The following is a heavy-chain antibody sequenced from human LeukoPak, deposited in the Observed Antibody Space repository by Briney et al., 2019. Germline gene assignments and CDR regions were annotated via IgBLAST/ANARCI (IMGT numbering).Heavy chain of an antibody. Sequence: SETLSLTCTVSGGSISSYYWSRIRQPPGKGLEWIGYIYYTGSTNYSPSLESRVTISVDTSKNQFSLKLSYVNAADTAVYYCARYISSGLDYWGQGTLVTVSS. V-gene: IGHV4-59*08. J-gene: IGHJ4*02. CDR1: GGSISSYY. CDR2: IYYTGST. D-gene: IGHD6-6*01. CDR3: ARYISSGLDY.